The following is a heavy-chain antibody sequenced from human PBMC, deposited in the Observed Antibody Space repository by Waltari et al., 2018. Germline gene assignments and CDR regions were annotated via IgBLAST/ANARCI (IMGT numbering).Heavy chain of an antibody. CDR2: IYHTGDT. CDR3: ARVVPRAANDY. Sequence: QVQLQESGPGLVKPSGTLSLTCTVSGYSIKNNYYWGWIRQPPGEGLEWIGTIYHTGDTYYNPSLKSRVIISVDTSKNQFSLRLSSATAADTAVYYCARVVPRAANDYWGQGTLVTVSS. V-gene: IGHV4-38-2*02. D-gene: IGHD3-10*01. J-gene: IGHJ4*02. CDR1: GYSIKNNYY.